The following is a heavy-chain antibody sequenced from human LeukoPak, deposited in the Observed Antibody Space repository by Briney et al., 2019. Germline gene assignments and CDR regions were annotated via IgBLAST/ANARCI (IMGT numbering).Heavy chain of an antibody. J-gene: IGHJ4*02. V-gene: IGHV3-21*01. CDR1: GFTFSSYS. Sequence: GGSLRLSCAASGFTFSSYSMNWVGQAPGKGLEWVSSISSSSSYIYYADSVKGRFTISRDNAKNSLYLQMNSLRAEDTAVYYCAREGLIAAAGDYWGQGTLVTVSS. D-gene: IGHD6-13*01. CDR3: AREGLIAAAGDY. CDR2: ISSSSSYI.